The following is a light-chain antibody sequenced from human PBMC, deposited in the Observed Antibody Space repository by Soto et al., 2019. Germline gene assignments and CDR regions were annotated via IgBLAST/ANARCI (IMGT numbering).Light chain of an antibody. CDR1: TSNIGNNY. Sequence: QSVLTQPPSVSAAPGQKVTISCSGTTSNIGNNYVSWYRQFPGTAPKLLIYDNSDRPSGIPARFSGSKSGTSATLGITGLQTGDEADYYYATWDTGLSVGVFGTGTKVTVL. V-gene: IGLV1-51*01. CDR3: ATWDTGLSVGV. CDR2: DNS. J-gene: IGLJ1*01.